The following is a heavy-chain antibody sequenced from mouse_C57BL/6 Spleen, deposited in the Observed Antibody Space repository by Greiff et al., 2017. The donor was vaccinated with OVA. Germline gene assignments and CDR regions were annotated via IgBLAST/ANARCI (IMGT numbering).Heavy chain of an antibody. Sequence: VQLQQSGPELVKPGASVKISCKASGYAFSSSWMNWVKQRPGKGLEWIGRIYPGDGDTNYNGKFKGKATLTADKSSSTAYMQLSSLTSEDSAVYFCARSDGYDWFAYWGQGTLVTVSA. V-gene: IGHV1-82*01. J-gene: IGHJ3*01. D-gene: IGHD2-2*01. CDR1: GYAFSSSW. CDR2: IYPGDGDT. CDR3: ARSDGYDWFAY.